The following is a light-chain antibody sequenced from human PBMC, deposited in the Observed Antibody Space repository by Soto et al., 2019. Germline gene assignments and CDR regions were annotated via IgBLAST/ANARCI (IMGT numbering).Light chain of an antibody. J-gene: IGKJ3*01. CDR3: QQYQSLTFT. V-gene: IGKV4-1*01. CDR2: WSS. Sequence: DIVMTQSPDSLSVSLGERATIKCRSSQSVLHRSNGNNYIAWYQQKPGQPPKLLIYWSSTRESGVPARFIGSGSGTDFTLTNSSRQDEDVAVYYCQQYQSLTFTFGPGTKVHI. CDR1: QSVLHRSNGNNY.